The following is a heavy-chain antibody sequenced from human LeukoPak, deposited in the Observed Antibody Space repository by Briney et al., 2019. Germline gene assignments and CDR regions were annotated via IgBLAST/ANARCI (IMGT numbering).Heavy chain of an antibody. V-gene: IGHV1-2*02. CDR3: ARDQLERPENWFDP. J-gene: IGHJ5*02. D-gene: IGHD1-1*01. Sequence: ASVKVSCKASGYTFTGYYMHWVRQAPGQGLEWMGWINPNSGGTNYAQKFQGRVTMTRDTSISTAYMELSRLRSDDTAVYYCARDQLERPENWFDPWGQGTLVTVSS. CDR1: GYTFTGYY. CDR2: INPNSGGT.